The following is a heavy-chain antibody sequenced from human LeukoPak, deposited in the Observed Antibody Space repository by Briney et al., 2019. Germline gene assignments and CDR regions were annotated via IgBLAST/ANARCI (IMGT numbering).Heavy chain of an antibody. Sequence: RSLRLSCTASGFTLGAYAMSWGRQAPGKGRGWVGFIRSKAYGGTTAYAASVKGRFTISRDDSKSIAYLQMNSLKTEDTAVYYCTRDLKNLGNYYYYGMDVWGKGTTVTVSS. CDR1: GFTLGAYA. V-gene: IGHV3-49*04. D-gene: IGHD1-7*01. J-gene: IGHJ6*04. CDR2: IRSKAYGGTT. CDR3: TRDLKNLGNYYYYGMDV.